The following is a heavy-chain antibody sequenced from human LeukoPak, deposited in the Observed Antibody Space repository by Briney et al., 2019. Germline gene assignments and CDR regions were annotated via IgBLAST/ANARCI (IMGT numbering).Heavy chain of an antibody. J-gene: IGHJ6*03. CDR1: GYTFTSYY. D-gene: IGHD2-15*01. CDR3: ARDLTVVAATPVIYYYYYMDV. Sequence: GASVKVSCKASGYTFTSYYMHWVRQAPGQGLEWMGIINPSGGSTSYAQKFQGRVTMTRDMSTSTVYMELSSLRSEDTAAYYCARDLTVVAATPVIYYYYYMDVWGKGTTVTVSS. CDR2: INPSGGST. V-gene: IGHV1-46*01.